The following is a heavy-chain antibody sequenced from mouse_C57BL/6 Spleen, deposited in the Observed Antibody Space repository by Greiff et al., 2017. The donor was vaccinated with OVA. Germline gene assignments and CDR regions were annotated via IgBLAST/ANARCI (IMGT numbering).Heavy chain of an antibody. Sequence: DVMLVESGGGLVQPGGSLKLSCAASGFTFSDYYMYWVRQTPEKRLEWVAYISNGGGSTYYPDTVKGRFTISRDNAKNTLYLQMSRLKSEDTAMYYCARHDTTVATGYFDVWGTGTTVTVSS. CDR1: GFTFSDYY. D-gene: IGHD1-1*01. CDR3: ARHDTTVATGYFDV. J-gene: IGHJ1*03. CDR2: ISNGGGST. V-gene: IGHV5-12*01.